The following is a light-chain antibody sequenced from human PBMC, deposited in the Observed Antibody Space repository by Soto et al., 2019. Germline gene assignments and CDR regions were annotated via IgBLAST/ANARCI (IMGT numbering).Light chain of an antibody. V-gene: IGLV2-14*01. CDR2: DVD. J-gene: IGLJ2*01. Sequence: QSALTQSASVSGSPGQSITNSCTGTSSDVGGYNYVSWYQQHPGKAPKLMIYDVDYRPSGVSTRFSGSKAGNTASLTISGLQAEDEAAYYCSSYTTSNTVIFGGETKLTVL. CDR1: SSDVGGYNY. CDR3: SSYTTSNTVI.